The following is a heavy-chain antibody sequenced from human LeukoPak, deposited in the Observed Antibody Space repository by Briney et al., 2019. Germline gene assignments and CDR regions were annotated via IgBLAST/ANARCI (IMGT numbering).Heavy chain of an antibody. Sequence: SETLSLTCTVSGGSISSYYWSWIRQPPGKGLEWIGYIYYSGSTNYNPSLKSRVTISVDTSKNQFSLKLSSVTAADTAVYYCARLRYSSSWTYYYYGMDVWGQGTTVTVSS. D-gene: IGHD6-13*01. J-gene: IGHJ6*02. V-gene: IGHV4-59*08. CDR3: ARLRYSSSWTYYYYGMDV. CDR2: IYYSGST. CDR1: GGSISSYY.